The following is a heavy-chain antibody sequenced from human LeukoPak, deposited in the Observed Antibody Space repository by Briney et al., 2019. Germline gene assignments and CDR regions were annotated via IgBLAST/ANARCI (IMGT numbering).Heavy chain of an antibody. CDR2: INPNSGGT. CDR3: ARGDTAIPYYFDC. CDR1: GYTFTGYY. V-gene: IGHV1-2*02. D-gene: IGHD5-18*01. Sequence: ASVKVSCKASGYTFTGYYMHWVRQAPGQGLEWMGWINPNSGGTNYAQKFQGRVTMTRDTSISTAYMELSRLRSDDTAVYYCARGDTAIPYYFDCWGQGTLVTVSS. J-gene: IGHJ4*02.